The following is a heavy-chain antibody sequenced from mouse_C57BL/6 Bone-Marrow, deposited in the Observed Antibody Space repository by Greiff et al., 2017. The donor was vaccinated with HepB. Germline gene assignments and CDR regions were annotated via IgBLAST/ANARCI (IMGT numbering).Heavy chain of an antibody. D-gene: IGHD1-1*01. J-gene: IGHJ3*01. V-gene: IGHV14-4*01. Sequence: VQLQQSGAELVRPGASVKLSCTASGFNIKDDYMHWVKQRPEQGLAWIGWIDPENGDTEYASQFQGKATITADTSSNTAYLQLSSLTSEDTAVYYCTTWDYGSPWFAYWGQGTLVTVSA. CDR1: GFNIKDDY. CDR2: IDPENGDT. CDR3: TTWDYGSPWFAY.